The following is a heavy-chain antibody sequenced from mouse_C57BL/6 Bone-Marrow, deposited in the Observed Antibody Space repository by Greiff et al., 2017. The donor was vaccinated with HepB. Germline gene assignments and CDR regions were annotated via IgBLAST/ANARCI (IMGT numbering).Heavy chain of an antibody. J-gene: IGHJ4*01. D-gene: IGHD2-3*01. V-gene: IGHV5-17*01. CDR1: GFTFSDYG. Sequence: EVKLMESGGGLVKPGGSLKLSCAASGFTFSDYGMHWVRQAPEKGLEWVAYISSGSSTLYYADTVKGRFTISRDNAKNTLFLQMTSLRSEDTAMYYCARRWLYAMDYWGQGTAVTVSS. CDR2: ISSGSSTL. CDR3: ARRWLYAMDY.